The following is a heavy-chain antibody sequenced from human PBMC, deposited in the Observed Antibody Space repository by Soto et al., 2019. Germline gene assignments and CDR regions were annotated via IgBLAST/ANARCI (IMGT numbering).Heavy chain of an antibody. CDR2: ISAYNGNT. CDR1: GYTFTSNG. V-gene: IGHV1-18*01. Sequence: AAVMLSWKASGYTFTSNGISWGRQAPGQGLEWMGWISAYNGNTNYAQKLQGRVTMTTDTSTSTAYMELRSLRSDDTAVYYCARDSPAAQPSTPMLRRALSRPADYWGQ. CDR3: ARDSPAAQPSTPMLRRALSRPADY. J-gene: IGHJ4*01. D-gene: IGHD6-6*01.